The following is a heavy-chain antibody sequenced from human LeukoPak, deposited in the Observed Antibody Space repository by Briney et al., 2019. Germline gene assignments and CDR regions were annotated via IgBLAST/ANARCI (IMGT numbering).Heavy chain of an antibody. D-gene: IGHD3-22*01. V-gene: IGHV3-30*02. CDR1: GFTFSSYG. Sequence: GGSLRLSCAASGFTFSSYGIHWVRQAPGKGLEWVSLIRYDGSNKYYAESVKGRFTISRDNSKNTLHLQMNSLRAEDTAVYYCAKDGGYSSGYYFDYWGQGSLVTVSP. CDR2: IRYDGSNK. J-gene: IGHJ4*02. CDR3: AKDGGYSSGYYFDY.